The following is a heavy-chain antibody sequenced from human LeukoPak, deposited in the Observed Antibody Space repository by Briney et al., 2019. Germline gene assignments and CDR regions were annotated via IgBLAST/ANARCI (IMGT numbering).Heavy chain of an antibody. D-gene: IGHD3-3*01. CDR3: AREDYDFWSGYYLSSRARSPMDV. CDR1: GFTFSDYY. J-gene: IGHJ6*04. V-gene: IGHV3-11*01. Sequence: PGGSLRLSCAASGFTFSDYYMSWIREAPGKGMAWVLYISSSGSTIYYADSVEGRVTISRDNAKNTLYLQINGLRAEDTAVYYCAREDYDFWSGYYLSSRARSPMDVWGKGTTVTVSS. CDR2: ISSSGSTI.